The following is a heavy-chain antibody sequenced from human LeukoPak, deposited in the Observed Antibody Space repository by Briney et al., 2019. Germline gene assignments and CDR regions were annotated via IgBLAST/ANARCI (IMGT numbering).Heavy chain of an antibody. CDR3: AKHGFSSGWPQVPSDH. CDR2: ISYDGSNE. Sequence: QPGGSLRLSCAASGFTFSSYAMHWVRQAPGKGLEWVAVISYDGSNEYYADSVKGRFTISRDNSKNTLYLQMISLRAEDTAVYYCAKHGFSSGWPQVPSDHWGQGTLVTVSS. CDR1: GFTFSSYA. J-gene: IGHJ4*02. D-gene: IGHD6-19*01. V-gene: IGHV3-30-3*02.